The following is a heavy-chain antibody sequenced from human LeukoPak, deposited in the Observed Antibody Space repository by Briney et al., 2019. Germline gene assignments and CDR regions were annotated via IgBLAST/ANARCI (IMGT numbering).Heavy chain of an antibody. D-gene: IGHD6-6*01. Sequence: GGSLRLSCAASGFTFSSYSMNWVRQAPGKGLEWVSYISSSSSTIYYADSVKGRFTISRDNSKNTLYLQMNSLRAEDTAVYYCANSLGSSSFDYWGQGTLVTVSS. V-gene: IGHV3-48*01. CDR2: ISSSSSTI. CDR3: ANSLGSSSFDY. J-gene: IGHJ4*02. CDR1: GFTFSSYS.